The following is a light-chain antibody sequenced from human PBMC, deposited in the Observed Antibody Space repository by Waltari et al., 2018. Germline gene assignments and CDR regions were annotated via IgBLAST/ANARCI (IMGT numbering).Light chain of an antibody. CDR3: QQSFNTPYT. CDR2: SAS. CDR1: ESITTY. Sequence: DRVGIACRASESITTYLNWYQQKPGRAPKLLIYSASNLQSGVPSRFSGSGSGTDFTLTISSLQPEDFATYYCQQSFNTPYTFGLGTKVEIK. J-gene: IGKJ2*01. V-gene: IGKV1-39*01.